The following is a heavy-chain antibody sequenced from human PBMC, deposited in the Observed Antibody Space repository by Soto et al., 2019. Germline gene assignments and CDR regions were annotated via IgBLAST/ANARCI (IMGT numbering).Heavy chain of an antibody. Sequence: EVQLVESGGRLVQPGGSLRLSCAASGFSLSIYCMSWVRQAPGKGLEWVANIREDGSEIYYVDAVKGRFTISRDNAKNSLYLQMNSLRAEDTAVYYCARHPKGYKYYGMDVWGQGTTVTVSS. CDR2: IREDGSEI. J-gene: IGHJ6*02. CDR1: GFSLSIYC. CDR3: ARHPKGYKYYGMDV. V-gene: IGHV3-7*01.